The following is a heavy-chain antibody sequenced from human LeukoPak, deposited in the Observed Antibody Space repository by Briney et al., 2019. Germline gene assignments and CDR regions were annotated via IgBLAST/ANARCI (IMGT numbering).Heavy chain of an antibody. Sequence: PSETLSLTCGVSGGSFSDYYWMWIRQPPGKGLQWIGEINQSGGTNYNPSLKSRVTISLDTSTNQFSLKLNSVTASDTALYYCARGPPCTSTNCEGFDSWGQGTLVTVSS. J-gene: IGHJ4*02. CDR2: INQSGGT. D-gene: IGHD2-2*01. CDR3: ARGPPCTSTNCEGFDS. V-gene: IGHV4-34*01. CDR1: GGSFSDYY.